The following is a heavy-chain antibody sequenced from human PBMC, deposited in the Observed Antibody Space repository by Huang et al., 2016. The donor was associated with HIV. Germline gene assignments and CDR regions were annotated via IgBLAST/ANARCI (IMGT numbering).Heavy chain of an antibody. Sequence: EVQLLESGGGLVQPGGSLRLSWAASGFSFNDFDMNGVRQALAKGPGWVSTMRDRGGRTYYADSVRGRFTISRDNARNTLSLHMNSLRAEDTALYYCAKHLYSSGACDSWGQGTLVTVSS. CDR2: MRDRGGRT. V-gene: IGHV3-23*01. J-gene: IGHJ4*02. CDR1: GFSFNDFD. D-gene: IGHD6-19*01. CDR3: AKHLYSSGACDS.